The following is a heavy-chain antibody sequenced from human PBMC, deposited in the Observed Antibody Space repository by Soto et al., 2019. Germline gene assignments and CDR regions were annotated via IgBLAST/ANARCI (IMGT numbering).Heavy chain of an antibody. D-gene: IGHD1-1*01. Sequence: DSVKGFYKANESTFMNYDISLVREATGQGLEWMGWMNPNSGNTGYALKFQGRVSMTRNTSIYTVYLELSSLASDDTAVYYCVRMASSGTLNWFDPWGQGTLVTVSS. J-gene: IGHJ5*02. CDR3: VRMASSGTLNWFDP. CDR1: ESTFMNYD. V-gene: IGHV1-8*01. CDR2: MNPNSGNT.